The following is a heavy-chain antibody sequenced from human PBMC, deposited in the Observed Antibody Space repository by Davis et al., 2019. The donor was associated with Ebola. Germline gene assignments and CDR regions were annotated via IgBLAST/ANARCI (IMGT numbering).Heavy chain of an antibody. D-gene: IGHD3-3*01. CDR2: ISGSGGST. Sequence: GGSLRLSCAASGFTFSSYGMHWVRQAPGKGLEWVSAISGSGGSTYYADSVKGRFTISRDNSKNTLYLQMNSLRAEDTAVYYCAKDKFLETWDDAFDIWGQGTMVTVSS. CDR3: AKDKFLETWDDAFDI. CDR1: GFTFSSYG. V-gene: IGHV3-23*01. J-gene: IGHJ3*02.